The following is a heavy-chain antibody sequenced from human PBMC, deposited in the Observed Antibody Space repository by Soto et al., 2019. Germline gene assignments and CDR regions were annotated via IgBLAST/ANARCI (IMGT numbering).Heavy chain of an antibody. D-gene: IGHD3-16*01. CDR3: ARTWGSTNDY. J-gene: IGHJ4*02. CDR1: GGSLSSYY. V-gene: IGHV4-59*01. CDR2: IYYSGST. Sequence: QVQLQESGPGLVKPSETLSLTCVVSGGSLSSYYWSWIRQPPGKGLEWIGYIYYSGSTNYNPSLKSRVTISVDTSKNQFSLKLSSVTAADTAVYYCARTWGSTNDYGGRANPGHRLL.